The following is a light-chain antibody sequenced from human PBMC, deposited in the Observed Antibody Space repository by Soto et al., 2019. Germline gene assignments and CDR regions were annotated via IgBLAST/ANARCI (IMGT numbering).Light chain of an antibody. CDR1: SPNIGTNA. V-gene: IGLV1-44*01. CDR2: SNA. J-gene: IGLJ3*02. CDR3: AVWDDSLNGWV. Sequence: QAVVTQTPSASGTPGQRVTISCSGSSPNIGTNAVNWCQQLPGTAPRLLIYSNAQRPPGVPDRFSGSKSGTSASLAISGLQSEDEADYFCAVWDDSLNGWVFGGGTKVTVL.